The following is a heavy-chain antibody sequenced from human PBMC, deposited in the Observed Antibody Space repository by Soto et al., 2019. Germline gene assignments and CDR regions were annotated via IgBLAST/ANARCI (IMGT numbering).Heavy chain of an antibody. Sequence: GESLKISCKASAFRLTSHWISWVRQMPGKGLEWMGRIDPMDSQTRYNPSFEGHVVMPVDKSINISYLQWSALEASDTALYFCPGHDRPGGCFVGLDLWGQGTMVTVSS. CDR2: IDPMDSQT. V-gene: IGHV5-10-1*01. J-gene: IGHJ5*02. CDR3: PGHDRPGGCFVGLDL. CDR1: AFRLTSHW. D-gene: IGHD2-15*01.